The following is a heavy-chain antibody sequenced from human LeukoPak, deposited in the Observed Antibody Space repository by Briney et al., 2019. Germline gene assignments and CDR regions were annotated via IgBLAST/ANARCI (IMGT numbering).Heavy chain of an antibody. Sequence: SETLSLTCAVYGGSFSGYYWSWIRQPPGKGLEWIGEINHSGSTNYNPSLKSRVTISVDTSKNQFSLRLSSVTAADTAVYFCARIAVSGYSSSWYDYWGQGTPVTVSS. D-gene: IGHD6-13*01. J-gene: IGHJ4*02. CDR1: GGSFSGYY. CDR2: INHSGST. V-gene: IGHV4-34*01. CDR3: ARIAVSGYSSSWYDY.